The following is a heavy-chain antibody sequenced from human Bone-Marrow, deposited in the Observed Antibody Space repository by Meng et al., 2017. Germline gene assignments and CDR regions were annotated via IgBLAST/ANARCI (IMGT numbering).Heavy chain of an antibody. CDR1: GFTFSSYS. J-gene: IGHJ6*02. CDR3: ARPIASSWYSGEYHYGIDD. CDR2: ISSSSSYI. Sequence: GESLKISCAASGFTFSSYSMNWVRQAPGKGLEWVSSISSSSSYIYYADSVKGRFTISRDNAKNSLYLQMNSLRAEDTAVYYCARPIASSWYSGEYHYGIDDWGQGTMVTVSS. V-gene: IGHV3-21*01. D-gene: IGHD6-13*01.